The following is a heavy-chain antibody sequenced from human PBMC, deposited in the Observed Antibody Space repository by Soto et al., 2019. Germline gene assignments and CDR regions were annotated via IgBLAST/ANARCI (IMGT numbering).Heavy chain of an antibody. J-gene: IGHJ4*02. Sequence: EVQLVESGGGLVQPGGSLRLSCAASGFTFSSYWMTWVRQAPVKGLEWVANIKHDGSENYYVDSVKGRFAISRDNAENSLFLQMNSLRAEDTALYYCARDSGSSGWSIGLFDYWGRGTLVTVSS. V-gene: IGHV3-7*01. CDR1: GFTFSSYW. CDR2: IKHDGSEN. D-gene: IGHD6-19*01. CDR3: ARDSGSSGWSIGLFDY.